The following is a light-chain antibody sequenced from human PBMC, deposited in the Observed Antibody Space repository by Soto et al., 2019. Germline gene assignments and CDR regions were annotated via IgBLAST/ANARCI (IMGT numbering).Light chain of an antibody. V-gene: IGKV1-5*01. CDR1: QSINSW. CDR3: QQSYTTPIT. J-gene: IGKJ5*01. CDR2: DAS. Sequence: DIQMTQSPSTLSASVGDRVTITCRASQSINSWLAWYQQKPGKAPQILIYDASTLKNGVPSRFSGSGSGTELSITISSLQPEDFETYFCQQSYTTPITFGQGTRLEIK.